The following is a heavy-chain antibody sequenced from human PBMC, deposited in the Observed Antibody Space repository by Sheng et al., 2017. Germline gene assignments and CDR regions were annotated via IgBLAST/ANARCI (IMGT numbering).Heavy chain of an antibody. D-gene: IGHD3-22*01. Sequence: EVQLVESGGGLVQPGGTLRLSCAASGFTFSSYGMSWVRQAPGKGLEWVSAISGSGGSTYYADSVKGRFTISRDNSKNTLYLQMNSLRAEDTAVYYCAKEGYYYDSSGYYGIDYWGQGTLVTVSS. CDR3: AKEGYYYDSSGYYGIDY. CDR2: ISGSGGST. J-gene: IGHJ4*02. V-gene: IGHV3-23*04. CDR1: GFTFSSYG.